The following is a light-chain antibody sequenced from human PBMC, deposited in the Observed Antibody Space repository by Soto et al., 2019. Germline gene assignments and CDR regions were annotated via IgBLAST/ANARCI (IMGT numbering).Light chain of an antibody. J-gene: IGKJ1*01. CDR2: EVS. CDR1: QSLVHSNGRTY. CDR3: RQSTDLPWT. V-gene: IGKV2-24*01. Sequence: DIVVTQTPLSSPVTRGQPASISCRSSQSLVHSNGRTYLSWFKQRPGQPPRLLIHEVSNRLAGVPGRISGSGAGTDFTLRISRGEAEDGGVYYFRQSTDLPWTFGQRTKLEI.